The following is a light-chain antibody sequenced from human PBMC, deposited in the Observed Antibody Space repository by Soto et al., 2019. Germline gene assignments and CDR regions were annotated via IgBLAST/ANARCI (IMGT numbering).Light chain of an antibody. CDR1: QSVSSN. CDR3: QQYNNWPLT. J-gene: IGKJ4*01. V-gene: IGKV3D-15*01. Sequence: EIGMTQSPATRSVSPGERATLSCRASQSVSSNLAWYQQKPGQAPRLLIYGASTRATGIPARFSGSGSGTEFTLTISSLQSEDFAVYYCQQYNNWPLTFGGGTKVETK. CDR2: GAS.